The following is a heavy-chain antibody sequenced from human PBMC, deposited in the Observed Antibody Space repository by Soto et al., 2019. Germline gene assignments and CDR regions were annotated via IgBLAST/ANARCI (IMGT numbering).Heavy chain of an antibody. J-gene: IGHJ4*02. CDR1: GFTFSNAW. D-gene: IGHD6-13*01. CDR2: IKSKTDGGTT. V-gene: IGHV3-15*01. Sequence: GGSLRLSCAASGFTFSNAWMSWVRQAPGKGLEWVGRIKSKTDGGTTDYTAPVKGTFTISRDDSKNTLYLQMNSLKPGNTAVYYCTTRRPVKSWYFDYWGQGTLVTVSS. CDR3: TTRRPVKSWYFDY.